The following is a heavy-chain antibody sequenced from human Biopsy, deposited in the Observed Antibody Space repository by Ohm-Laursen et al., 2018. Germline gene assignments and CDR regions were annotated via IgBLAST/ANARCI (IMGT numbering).Heavy chain of an antibody. V-gene: IGHV1-2*02. CDR2: ISPNSGGT. CDR3: ARDIMNRIAGLVARSDVFDV. D-gene: IGHD3-16*01. J-gene: IGHJ3*01. Sequence: ASVKVSCKGSGYAVNDYFLHWLRQAPGQGPEWMGLISPNSGGTNYAQKFQGRVTMTTDTSTSTVYLELRRLISDDTAVYYCARDIMNRIAGLVARSDVFDVWGQGTLVTVSS. CDR1: GYAVNDYF.